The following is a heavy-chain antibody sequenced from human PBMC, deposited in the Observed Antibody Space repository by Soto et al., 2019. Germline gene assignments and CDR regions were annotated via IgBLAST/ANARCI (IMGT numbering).Heavy chain of an antibody. Sequence: QVQLVASGGGVVQPGRSLRLSCAASGFTFSSYGMHWVRQAPGKGLEWVAVISYDGSNKYYADSVKGRFTISRDNSKNTLYLQMNSLRAEDTAVYYCAKGVAAAGEPADYWGQGTLVTVSS. V-gene: IGHV3-30*18. CDR2: ISYDGSNK. CDR1: GFTFSSYG. CDR3: AKGVAAAGEPADY. D-gene: IGHD6-13*01. J-gene: IGHJ4*02.